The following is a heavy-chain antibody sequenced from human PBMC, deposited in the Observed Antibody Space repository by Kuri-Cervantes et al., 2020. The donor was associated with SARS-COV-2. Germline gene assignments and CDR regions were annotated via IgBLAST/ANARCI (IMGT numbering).Heavy chain of an antibody. CDR1: GYSFTSYW. J-gene: IGHJ5*02. Sequence: KVSCKGSGYSFTSYWIGWVRQMPGKGLEWMGIIYPGDSDTRYSPSFQGQVTISADKSISTAYLQWSSLKASDTAMYYCARGRVEQLAGENWFDPWGQGTLVIVSS. V-gene: IGHV5-51*01. CDR2: IYPGDSDT. CDR3: ARGRVEQLAGENWFDP. D-gene: IGHD6-6*01.